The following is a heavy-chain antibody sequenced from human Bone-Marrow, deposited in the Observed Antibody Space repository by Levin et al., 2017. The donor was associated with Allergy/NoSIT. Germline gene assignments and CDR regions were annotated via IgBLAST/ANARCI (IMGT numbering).Heavy chain of an antibody. CDR2: IIPLFGTT. CDR1: GDTFSNSA. J-gene: IGHJ4*02. Sequence: GASVKVSCKTSGDTFSNSAISWVRQAPGQGLEWVGAIIPLFGTTNYAQKFQDRVTITADISTSTVYMEFSSLTSEDTAVYYCARAPSPLYVDYWGQGTLVTVSS. D-gene: IGHD2/OR15-2a*01. V-gene: IGHV1-69*06. CDR3: ARAPSPLYVDY.